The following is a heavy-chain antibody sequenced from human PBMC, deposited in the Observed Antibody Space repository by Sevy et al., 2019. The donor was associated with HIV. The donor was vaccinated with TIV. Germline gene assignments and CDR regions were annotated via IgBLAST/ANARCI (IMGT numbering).Heavy chain of an antibody. CDR3: AKRDSSDLYTCVSVFDS. CDR1: GFTFSNYA. Sequence: GGSLRLSCAASGFTFSNYAMNWVRQAPGKGLEWVSGMSATGESTYYADSVKGHFTISRDNSRNTLYLQMNSLRAEDTAVYYCAKRDSSDLYTCVSVFDSWGLGTLVTVSS. V-gene: IGHV3-23*01. D-gene: IGHD3-22*01. CDR2: MSATGEST. J-gene: IGHJ4*02.